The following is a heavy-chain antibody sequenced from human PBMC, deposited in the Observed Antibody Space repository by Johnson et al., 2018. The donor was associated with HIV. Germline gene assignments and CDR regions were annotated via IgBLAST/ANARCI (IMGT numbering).Heavy chain of an antibody. CDR3: AKDRMYDYGDYGGAFDI. Sequence: QVQLVESGGGLVQPGGSLSLSCAASGFTFSSYGMHWVRQAPGKGLEWVAFIRYDGSNKYYADSVKGRFTISRDNSKNTLNLPMNSLRAEDTAVYYCAKDRMYDYGDYGGAFDIWGQGTMVTVSS. CDR1: GFTFSSYG. D-gene: IGHD4-17*01. J-gene: IGHJ3*02. CDR2: IRYDGSNK. V-gene: IGHV3-30*02.